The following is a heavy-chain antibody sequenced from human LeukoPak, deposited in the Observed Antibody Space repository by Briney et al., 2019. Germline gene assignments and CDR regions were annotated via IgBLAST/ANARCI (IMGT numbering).Heavy chain of an antibody. D-gene: IGHD2-2*02. CDR3: ASTRYCSSTSCYTAFDI. CDR1: GYSFTSYW. J-gene: IGHJ3*02. CDR2: IYPGDSDT. Sequence: GXXLQISCQGSGYSFTSYWIGWVRQLPGKGLEWMGIIYPGDSDTRYSPSFQGQVTISAGMSISTAYLQWSSLKASDTAMYYCASTRYCSSTSCYTAFDIWGQGTMVTVSS. V-gene: IGHV5-51*01.